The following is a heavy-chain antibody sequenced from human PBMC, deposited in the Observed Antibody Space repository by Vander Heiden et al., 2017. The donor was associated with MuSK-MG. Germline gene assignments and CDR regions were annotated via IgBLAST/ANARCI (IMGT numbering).Heavy chain of an antibody. D-gene: IGHD6-25*01. CDR1: GLTFDDYA. V-gene: IGHV3-9*01. CDR3: AKDIPATY. CDR2: ISWNSGNI. J-gene: IGHJ4*02. Sequence: EVQLVESGGGLVQPGRSLRLSCAASGLTFDDYAMHWVRQAPVKGLEWVSGISWNSGNIGYADSVKGRFTISRDNAKNSLYLQMNSLRAEDTALYYCAKDIPATYWGQGTLVTVSS.